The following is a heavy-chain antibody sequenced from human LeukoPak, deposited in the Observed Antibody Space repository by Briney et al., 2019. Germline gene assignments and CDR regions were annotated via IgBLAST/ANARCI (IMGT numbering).Heavy chain of an antibody. CDR1: GFTFSTYA. J-gene: IGHJ4*02. CDR2: ISSSGSTI. CDR3: ARRSSGWPLTDY. Sequence: RGSLRLSCAASGFTFSTYAMSWVRQAPGKGLEWVSYISSSGSTIYYADSVKGRFTISRDNAKNSLYLQMNSLRAEDTAVYYCARRSSGWPLTDYWGQGTLVTVSS. V-gene: IGHV3-11*01. D-gene: IGHD6-19*01.